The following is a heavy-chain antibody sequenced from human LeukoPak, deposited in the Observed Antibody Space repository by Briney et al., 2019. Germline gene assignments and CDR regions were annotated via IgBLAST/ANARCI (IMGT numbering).Heavy chain of an antibody. CDR2: ISSSSTYA. Sequence: GGSLRLSCAASGFTFSDYHMSWIRQAPGKGLEWVSYISSSSTYANHADSVKGRFTISRDNAKNSLYLQMNSLRAEDTAVYYCARTTTMDYWGQGTLVTVSS. J-gene: IGHJ4*02. V-gene: IGHV3-11*06. D-gene: IGHD5-18*01. CDR3: ARTTTMDY. CDR1: GFTFSDYH.